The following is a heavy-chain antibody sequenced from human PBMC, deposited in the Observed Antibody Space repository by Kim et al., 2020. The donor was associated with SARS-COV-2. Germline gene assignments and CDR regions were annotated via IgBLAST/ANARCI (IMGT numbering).Heavy chain of an antibody. V-gene: IGHV4-59*08. Sequence: SETLSLTCTVSGGSISSYYWSWIRQPPGKGLEWIGYIYYSGSTNYNPSLKSRVTISVDTSKNQFSLKLSSVTAADTAVYYCARHHSSPRLDRSILWFGEYDWFDPWGQGTLVTVSS. CDR1: GGSISSYY. J-gene: IGHJ5*02. CDR3: ARHHSSPRLDRSILWFGEYDWFDP. D-gene: IGHD3-10*01. CDR2: IYYSGST.